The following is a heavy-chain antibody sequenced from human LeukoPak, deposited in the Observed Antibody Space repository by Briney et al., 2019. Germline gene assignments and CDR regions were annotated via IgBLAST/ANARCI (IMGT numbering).Heavy chain of an antibody. J-gene: IGHJ3*02. CDR3: ARQGSGGRAFDI. V-gene: IGHV4-59*08. D-gene: IGHD1-26*01. CDR2: IYSSGST. CDR1: GGSISSYY. Sequence: PSETLSLTCIVSGGSISSYYWSWIRQPPGKGLEWIGYIYSSGSTNSNPSLKSRVTISVDTSKSQFPLKMTSVTAADTAVYYCARQGSGGRAFDIWGQGTMVTVSS.